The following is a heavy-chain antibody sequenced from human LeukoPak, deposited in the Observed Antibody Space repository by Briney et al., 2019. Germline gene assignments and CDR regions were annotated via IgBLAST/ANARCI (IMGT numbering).Heavy chain of an antibody. CDR2: MYPNSGNT. J-gene: IGHJ4*02. CDR3: AREYSSSWVTFDY. D-gene: IGHD6-13*01. V-gene: IGHV1-8*01. Sequence: ASVKVSCKASGYTFTSYDINWVRQATGQGLEWMGWMYPNSGNTGYAQKFQGRVTMTRNTSISTAYMELSSLRSEDTAVYYCAREYSSSWVTFDYWGQGTLVTVSS. CDR1: GYTFTSYD.